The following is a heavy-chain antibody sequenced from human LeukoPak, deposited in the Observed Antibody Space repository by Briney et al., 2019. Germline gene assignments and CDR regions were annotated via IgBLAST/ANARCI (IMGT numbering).Heavy chain of an antibody. CDR1: AFDFFSYG. Sequence: GGSLRLSCVASAFDFFSYGMQWVRQAPGKGLVWVSRIFSDGTTTSYADSVKGRFTISRDNAKNTLYLQMNSLRAEDTAVYYCPRELPREVTLDYWGQGTLVTVSP. CDR2: IFSDGTTT. CDR3: PRELPREVTLDY. V-gene: IGHV3-74*01. D-gene: IGHD2-21*02. J-gene: IGHJ4*01.